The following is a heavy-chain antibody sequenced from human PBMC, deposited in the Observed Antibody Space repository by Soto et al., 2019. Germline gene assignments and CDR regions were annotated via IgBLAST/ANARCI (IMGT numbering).Heavy chain of an antibody. CDR2: ISDSGSPL. CDR1: GFDFGDYY. V-gene: IGHV3-11*01. J-gene: IGHJ6*02. Sequence: LRLACAASGFDFGDYYMSWSRLAPGKGLEWISYISDSGSPLYYADSVKGRFSISRDNVKNSVYLQMNNLRADDTALYFCARDIRGYGMDVWGQGTTVTVSS. D-gene: IGHD3-10*01. CDR3: ARDIRGYGMDV.